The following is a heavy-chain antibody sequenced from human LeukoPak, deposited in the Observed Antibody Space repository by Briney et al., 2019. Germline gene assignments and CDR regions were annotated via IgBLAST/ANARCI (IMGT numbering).Heavy chain of an antibody. CDR1: GFXFSNYG. V-gene: IGHV3-30*18. Sequence: GRSLRLSCAASGFXFSNYGIHWVRQAPGRGLEWVAVISYEGGNKYYADSVKGLFTISRDNSKNTLYLQMNSLRAEDTAVYYCAKDLSPLVWFVSGSDAFDIWGQGTMVTVSS. J-gene: IGHJ3*02. D-gene: IGHD3-10*01. CDR3: AKDLSPLVWFVSGSDAFDI. CDR2: ISYEGGNK.